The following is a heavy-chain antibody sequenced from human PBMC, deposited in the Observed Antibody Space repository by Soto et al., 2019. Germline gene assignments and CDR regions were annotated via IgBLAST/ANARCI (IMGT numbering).Heavy chain of an antibody. Sequence: QVQLQESGAGLVKPSETLSLTCTVSGGSINSYYWSWIRQPPGRGPEYVGYISYSGSTNYNPSLKGRITMSLDTSKNQCSLKLSSVTAADTAVYYCASLNFDLLTGYYAFEFWGQGTMVTVSS. CDR3: ASLNFDLLTGYYAFEF. CDR2: ISYSGST. J-gene: IGHJ3*01. D-gene: IGHD3-9*01. V-gene: IGHV4-59*08. CDR1: GGSINSYY.